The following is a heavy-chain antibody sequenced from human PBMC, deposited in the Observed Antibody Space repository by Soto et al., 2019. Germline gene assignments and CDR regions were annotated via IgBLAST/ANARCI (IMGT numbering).Heavy chain of an antibody. CDR2: ISALNGVT. D-gene: IGHD6-19*01. V-gene: IGHV1-18*01. CDR3: ARDGPVAGTSGY. J-gene: IGHJ4*02. Sequence: QVQLVQSGAEVKKPGASVKVSCKASGYTFTSHGISWVRQAPGQGLEWMGWISALNGVTNFAQKFQGRVTMTTDTSTSTAYMDLRSLRSDATAVYYCARDGPVAGTSGYWGQGTLVTVSS. CDR1: GYTFTSHG.